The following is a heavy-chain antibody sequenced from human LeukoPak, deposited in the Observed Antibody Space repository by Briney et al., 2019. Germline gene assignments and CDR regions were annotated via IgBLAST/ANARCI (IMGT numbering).Heavy chain of an antibody. J-gene: IGHJ4*02. D-gene: IGHD1-26*01. CDR2: IKDEDGSDR. CDR3: AREWEVPRYFDF. Sequence: GGSLRLSCAASGFTFSRYYMSWVRQAPGKGLEWVASIKDEDGSDRYYVDSVKGRFTISRDNAKKSVFLQMNSLRAEDTASYFCAREWEVPRYFDFWGRGSLVIVSS. V-gene: IGHV3-7*04. CDR1: GFTFSRYY.